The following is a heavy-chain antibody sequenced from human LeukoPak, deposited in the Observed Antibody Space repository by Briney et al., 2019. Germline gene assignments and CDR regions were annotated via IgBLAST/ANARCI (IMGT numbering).Heavy chain of an antibody. V-gene: IGHV4-38-2*02. CDR1: GYSISSGYY. Sequence: SETLSLTCTVSGYSISSGYYWGWIRQPPGKGLEWIGSIYHSGSTYYNPSLKSRVTISVDTSKNQFSLKLSSVTAADTAVYYCARAGYSHIYYYYYYYMDVWGKGTTVTVSS. CDR2: IYHSGST. CDR3: ARAGYSHIYYYYYYYMDV. J-gene: IGHJ6*03. D-gene: IGHD5-18*01.